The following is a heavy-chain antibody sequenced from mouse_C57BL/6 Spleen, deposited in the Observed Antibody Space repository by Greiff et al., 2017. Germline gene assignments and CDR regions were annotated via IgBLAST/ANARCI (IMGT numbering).Heavy chain of an antibody. J-gene: IGHJ2*01. D-gene: IGHD2-1*01. CDR3: ARLYGNYYFDY. V-gene: IGHV1-82*01. Sequence: QVQLQQSGPELVKPGASVKISCKASGYAFSSSWMNWVKQRPGKGLEWIGRIYPGDGDTNYNGKFKGEATLTADKSSSTAYMQLSSLTSEDSAVYFCARLYGNYYFDYWGQGTTLTVSS. CDR1: GYAFSSSW. CDR2: IYPGDGDT.